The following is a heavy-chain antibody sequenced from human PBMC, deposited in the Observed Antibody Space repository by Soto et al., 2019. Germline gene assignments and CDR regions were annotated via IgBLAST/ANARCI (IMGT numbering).Heavy chain of an antibody. CDR1: GFTFSRHY. J-gene: IGHJ4*02. CDR3: AIEWWWRVEC. V-gene: IGHV3-7*01. Sequence: EVQLAESGGGLVQPGGSLRLSCVASGFTFSRHYMTWVRQAPGKGLELVAKIKPDGSESYYVDSVRGRFTFSRDNATNSLSLQMNSLRDEDTAVYYCAIEWWWRVECWGQGTLVTVSS. CDR2: IKPDGSES. D-gene: IGHD2-15*01.